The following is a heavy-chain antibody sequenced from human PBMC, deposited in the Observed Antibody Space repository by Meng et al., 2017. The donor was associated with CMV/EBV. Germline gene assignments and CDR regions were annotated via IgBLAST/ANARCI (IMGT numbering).Heavy chain of an antibody. Sequence: GESLKISWAASGFTFSSYEMNWVRQAPGKGLEWVSYISSSGSTIYYADSVKGRFTISRDDAKNSLYLQMNSLRAEDTAVYYCAREDDILTGDYYYYYGMDVWGQGTTVTVSS. CDR1: GFTFSSYE. CDR2: ISSSGSTI. D-gene: IGHD3-9*01. J-gene: IGHJ6*02. CDR3: AREDDILTGDYYYYYGMDV. V-gene: IGHV3-48*03.